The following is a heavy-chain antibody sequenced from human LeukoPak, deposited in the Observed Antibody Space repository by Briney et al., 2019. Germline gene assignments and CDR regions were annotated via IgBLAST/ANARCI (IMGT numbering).Heavy chain of an antibody. CDR2: IIPIFGTP. Sequence: SVKVSCKASGGTFSSYAINWVRQAPGQGLEWVGGIIPIFGTPTYAQKFQGRVTITADESTSTAHMELSSLRSEDTAVYYCARGDLDGASSWYGSFWGQGTLVAVSS. D-gene: IGHD6-13*01. CDR3: ARGDLDGASSWYGSF. V-gene: IGHV1-69*01. J-gene: IGHJ4*02. CDR1: GGTFSSYA.